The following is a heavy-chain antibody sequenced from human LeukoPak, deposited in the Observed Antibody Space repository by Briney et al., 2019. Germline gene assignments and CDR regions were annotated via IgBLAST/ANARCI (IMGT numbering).Heavy chain of an antibody. J-gene: IGHJ4*02. Sequence: ASVKVSCKASGYTFTDYYMHWVRQAPGQGLEWMGWITPNSGATKYAQKFRGRVSMTRDTSINTAYMELSRLRSDNTAIYYCARVSRFYYDSSGDFDYWGQGTLVTVSS. V-gene: IGHV1-2*02. CDR2: ITPNSGAT. CDR1: GYTFTDYY. D-gene: IGHD3-22*01. CDR3: ARVSRFYYDSSGDFDY.